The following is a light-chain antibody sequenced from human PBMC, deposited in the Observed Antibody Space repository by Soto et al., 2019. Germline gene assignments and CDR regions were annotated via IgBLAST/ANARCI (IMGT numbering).Light chain of an antibody. CDR3: QQYNSWPPIT. V-gene: IGKV3-15*01. CDR1: PSVSSN. Sequence: EIVMTQSPAPLSVSPGGGATLSCRASPSVSSNLAWYQQKPGQSPRLLIYGTSTRATGIPARFSGSGSGTEFTLTISSLQSEDFAVYYCQQYNSWPPITFGQGTRLEIK. J-gene: IGKJ5*01. CDR2: GTS.